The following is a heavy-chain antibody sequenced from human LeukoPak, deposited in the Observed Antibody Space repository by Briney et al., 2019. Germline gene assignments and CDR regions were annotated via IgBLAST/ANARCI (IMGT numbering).Heavy chain of an antibody. V-gene: IGHV4-39*07. J-gene: IGHJ3*02. Sequence: PSETLSLTCTVSGGSISSSSYYWGWIRQPPGKGLEWIGSIYYSGSTYYNPSLKSRVTISVDTSKNQFSLKLSSVTAADTAVYYCARDSAMAARSGGAFDIWGQGTMVTVSS. CDR2: IYYSGST. CDR3: ARDSAMAARSGGAFDI. D-gene: IGHD6-6*01. CDR1: GGSISSSSYY.